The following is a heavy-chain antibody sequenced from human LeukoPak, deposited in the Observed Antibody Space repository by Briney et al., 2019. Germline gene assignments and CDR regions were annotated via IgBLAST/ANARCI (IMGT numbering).Heavy chain of an antibody. V-gene: IGHV5-51*01. D-gene: IGHD6-13*01. CDR3: ARSYSSSWYAGSPAPYYYYMDV. J-gene: IGHJ6*03. CDR2: IYPGDSDT. Sequence: GESLKISCKGSGYSFTSYWIGWVRQMPGKGLEWMGIIYPGDSDTRYSPSFQGQVTISADKSISTAYLQWSSLKASDTAMYYCARSYSSSWYAGSPAPYYYYMDVWGKGTTVTVSS. CDR1: GYSFTSYW.